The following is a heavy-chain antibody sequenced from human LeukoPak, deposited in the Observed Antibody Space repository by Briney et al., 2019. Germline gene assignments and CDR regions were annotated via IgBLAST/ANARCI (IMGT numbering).Heavy chain of an antibody. CDR2: IIPILGIA. V-gene: IGHV1-69*04. CDR1: GGTFISYA. D-gene: IGHD3-10*01. Sequence: SVKVSCKASGGTFISYAISWVRQAPGQGLEWMGRIIPILGIANYAQKFQGRVTITADKSTSTAYMELSSLRSEDTAVYYCARDHEFYYGSGSYYPGGCDYWGQGTLVTVSS. CDR3: ARDHEFYYGSGSYYPGGCDY. J-gene: IGHJ4*02.